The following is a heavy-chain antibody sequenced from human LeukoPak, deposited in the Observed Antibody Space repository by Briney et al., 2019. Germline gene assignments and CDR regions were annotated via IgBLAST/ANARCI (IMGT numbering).Heavy chain of an antibody. Sequence: PGGSLRLSCAASAITFNSYTMNWVRQAPGKGLEWVPSISSSSSYIYYAASVKGRFTISRDNAKNSLYLQMNRLRAEDTAVYYCARERQLERLAFGKEGSAFDYWGQGTLVTVSS. V-gene: IGHV3-21*01. CDR2: ISSSSSYI. D-gene: IGHD1-1*01. J-gene: IGHJ4*02. CDR1: AITFNSYT. CDR3: ARERQLERLAFGKEGSAFDY.